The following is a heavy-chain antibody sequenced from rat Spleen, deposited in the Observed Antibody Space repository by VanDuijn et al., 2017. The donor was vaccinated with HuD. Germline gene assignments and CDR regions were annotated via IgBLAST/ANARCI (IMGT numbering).Heavy chain of an antibody. V-gene: IGHV5-27*01. D-gene: IGHD3-8*01. CDR2: ISFDGGGT. CDR3: TTKAQWGAMGA. Sequence: EVQLVESGGGLMQPGRSIKLSCAASGFIFSNYGMAWVRQAPQKGLEWVAYISFDGGGTYYRDSVKGRFTISRDNAKSTLYLQMDSLRSEDTATYYCTTKAQWGAMGAWGQGASVTVSS. J-gene: IGHJ4*01. CDR1: GFIFSNYG.